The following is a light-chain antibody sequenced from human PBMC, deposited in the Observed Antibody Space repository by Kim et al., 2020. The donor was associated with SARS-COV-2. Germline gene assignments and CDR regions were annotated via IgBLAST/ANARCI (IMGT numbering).Light chain of an antibody. CDR2: GAS. CDR1: QRVSASY. J-gene: IGKJ5*01. CDR3: QQYGSTTIT. V-gene: IGKV3-20*01. Sequence: GERATRSWRASQRVSASYLAGYRQKPGQARRLLIYGASSRATGIPDRFSGSGSGTDFTLTISRLEPEDFAVYYCQQYGSTTITFGQGTRLEIK.